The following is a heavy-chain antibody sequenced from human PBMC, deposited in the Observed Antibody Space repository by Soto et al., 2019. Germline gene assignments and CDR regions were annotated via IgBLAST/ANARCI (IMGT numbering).Heavy chain of an antibody. CDR3: ARSDNGAI. J-gene: IGHJ4*02. CDR2: ISGSDGST. D-gene: IGHD1-1*01. CDR1: GFTFSSYA. Sequence: GSLRLSCAASGFTFSSYAMTWVRQAPGKGLEWVSAISGSDGSTYYTDSVKGRFTISRDNAKNSLSLQMNSLRDEDTAVYYCARSDNGAIWGQGTLVTVSS. V-gene: IGHV3-23*01.